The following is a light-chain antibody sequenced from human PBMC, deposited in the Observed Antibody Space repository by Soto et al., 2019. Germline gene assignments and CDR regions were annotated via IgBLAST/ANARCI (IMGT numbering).Light chain of an antibody. J-gene: IGKJ4*01. V-gene: IGKV1-12*01. Sequence: DIQITQSPSSVSASVGDRVTITCRASQGITNWLAWYQQKPGKAPKLLIYAASGLPSGVPSRSSGSGSGTDFTLTISSLQSEDFATYYCQQANSFPLTFGVGTKVEIK. CDR2: AAS. CDR1: QGITNW. CDR3: QQANSFPLT.